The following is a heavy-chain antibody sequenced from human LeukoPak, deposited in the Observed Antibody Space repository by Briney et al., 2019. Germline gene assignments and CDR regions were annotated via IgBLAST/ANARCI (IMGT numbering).Heavy chain of an antibody. J-gene: IGHJ4*02. CDR3: ASSGGELLRSPFDY. CDR2: IIPIFGTA. Sequence: GASVKVSCKASGGTFSSYAISWVRQAPGQGLEWMGGIIPIFGTANYAQKFQGRVTITTDESTGTAYMELSSLRSEDTAVYYCASSGGELLRSPFDYWGQGTLVTVSS. V-gene: IGHV1-69*05. CDR1: GGTFSSYA. D-gene: IGHD1-26*01.